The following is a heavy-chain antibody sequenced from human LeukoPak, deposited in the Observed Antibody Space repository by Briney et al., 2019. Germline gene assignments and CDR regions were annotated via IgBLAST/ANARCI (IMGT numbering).Heavy chain of an antibody. Sequence: ASVKVSCTASGHTLTGYYMHWVRQAPGHGLEWMGRINPNSGGTNYAQKFQGRVTMTRDTSISTAYMELSRLRADDTAVYYCARDKSVAVAGIPTHNWFDPWGQGTLVTVSS. CDR1: GHTLTGYY. CDR2: INPNSGGT. CDR3: ARDKSVAVAGIPTHNWFDP. V-gene: IGHV1-2*06. J-gene: IGHJ5*02. D-gene: IGHD6-19*01.